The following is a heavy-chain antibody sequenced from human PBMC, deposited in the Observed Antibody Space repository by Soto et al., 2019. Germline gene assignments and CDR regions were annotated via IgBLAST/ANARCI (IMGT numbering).Heavy chain of an antibody. CDR1: GGSISSGGYY. D-gene: IGHD2-15*01. V-gene: IGHV4-31*03. Sequence: SETLSLTCTVSGGSISSGGYYWSWIRQHPGKGLEWIGYIYYSGSTYYNPSLKSRVTISVDTSKNQFSLKLSSVTAADTAVYYCARGQSWVPPLKLSGMDVWGQGTTFTVSS. J-gene: IGHJ6*02. CDR2: IYYSGST. CDR3: ARGQSWVPPLKLSGMDV.